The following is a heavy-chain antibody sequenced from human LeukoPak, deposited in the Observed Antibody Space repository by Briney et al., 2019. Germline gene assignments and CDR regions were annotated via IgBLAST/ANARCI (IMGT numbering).Heavy chain of an antibody. D-gene: IGHD7-27*01. Sequence: PSETLSLTCTVSGGSISSSSYYWGWIRLPPGKGLEWVGSIYYSGSTYYNPSLKSRVTISVDTSKNQFSLKLSSVTAADTAVYYCAGPWGIGNYWGQGTLVTVSS. CDR1: GGSISSSSYY. CDR3: AGPWGIGNY. J-gene: IGHJ4*02. V-gene: IGHV4-39*01. CDR2: IYYSGST.